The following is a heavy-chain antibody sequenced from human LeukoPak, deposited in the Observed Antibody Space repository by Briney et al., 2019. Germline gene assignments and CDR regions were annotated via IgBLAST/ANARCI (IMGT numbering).Heavy chain of an antibody. V-gene: IGHV4-30-4*01. D-gene: IGHD1-26*01. CDR1: GGSISSGDYY. CDR2: IYYSGST. J-gene: IGHJ4*02. Sequence: SQTLSLTCTVSGGSISSGDYYWSWIRQPPGKALEWIGYIYYSGSTYYNPSLKSRVTISVDTSKNQFSLKLSSVTAADTAVYYCVRQPSGSPGDYWGQGTLVTVSS. CDR3: VRQPSGSPGDY.